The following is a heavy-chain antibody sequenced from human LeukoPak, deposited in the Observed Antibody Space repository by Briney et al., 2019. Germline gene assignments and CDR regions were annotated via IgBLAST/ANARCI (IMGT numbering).Heavy chain of an antibody. CDR3: AKDYCGGDCSYFDY. V-gene: IGHV3-30*18. CDR1: GFTFSSYG. Sequence: GSLRLSCAASGFTFSSYGMHWVRQAPGKGLEWVAVISYDGSNKYYADSVKGRFTISRDNSKNTLYLQMNSLRAEDTAVYYCAKDYCGGDCSYFDYWGQGTLVTVSS. D-gene: IGHD2-21*02. CDR2: ISYDGSNK. J-gene: IGHJ4*02.